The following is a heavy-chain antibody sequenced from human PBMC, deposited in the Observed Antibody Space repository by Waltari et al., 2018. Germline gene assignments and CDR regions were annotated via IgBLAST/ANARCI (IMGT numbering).Heavy chain of an antibody. CDR3: ARAVGYITIFGVVIKGHYYGMYV. V-gene: IGHV4-34*01. CDR2: INHSGST. D-gene: IGHD3-3*01. J-gene: IGHJ6*02. CDR1: GGSFSGYY. Sequence: QVQLQQWGAGLLKPSETLSLTCAVYGGSFSGYYWSWIRQPPGKGLEWIGEINHSGSTTHNPSLKMRVTISVDPTKNQFSLKLGSVTAADTAVYYCARAVGYITIFGVVIKGHYYGMYVWGQGTTVTVSS.